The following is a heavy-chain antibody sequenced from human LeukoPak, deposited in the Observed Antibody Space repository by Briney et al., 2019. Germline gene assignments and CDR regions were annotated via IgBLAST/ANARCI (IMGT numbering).Heavy chain of an antibody. Sequence: NPSETLSLTCTVSGGSISSYYWSWIRQPPGKGLEWIGYIYYSGSTNYNPSLKSRVTISVDTSKNQFSPKLSSVTAADTAVYYCARGKAVAGTDFDYWGQGTLVTVSS. CDR2: IYYSGST. D-gene: IGHD6-19*01. CDR1: GGSISSYY. CDR3: ARGKAVAGTDFDY. V-gene: IGHV4-59*12. J-gene: IGHJ4*02.